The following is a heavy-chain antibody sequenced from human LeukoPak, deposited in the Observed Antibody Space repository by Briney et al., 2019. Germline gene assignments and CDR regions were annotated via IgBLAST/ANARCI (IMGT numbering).Heavy chain of an antibody. J-gene: IGHJ4*02. V-gene: IGHV3-30*03. D-gene: IGHD2-15*01. CDR2: ISFEGSNK. CDR1: GFTFSRSN. CDR3: ARGVGGATPSIDH. Sequence: GTSLRLSCAASGFTFSRSNMHWVRRAPGRGLEWVAVISFEGSNKFYPDSVKGRFTISRDNSKSTLYLEMNSVRVDDTAVYYCARGVGGATPSIDHWGQGTLVTVSS.